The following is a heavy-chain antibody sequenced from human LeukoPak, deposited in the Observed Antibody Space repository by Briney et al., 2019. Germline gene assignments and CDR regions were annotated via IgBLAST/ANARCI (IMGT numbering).Heavy chain of an antibody. V-gene: IGHV3-66*02. CDR1: GLTVSSNY. CDR3: ARASPRNYYYYYGMDV. J-gene: IGHJ6*02. Sequence: GGSLRLSCAASGLTVSSNYMSWVRQAPGKGLGWVSVIYSGGSTYYADSVKGRFTISRDNSKNTLYLQMNSLRAEDTAVYYCARASPRNYYYYYGMDVWGQGTTVTVSS. CDR2: IYSGGST.